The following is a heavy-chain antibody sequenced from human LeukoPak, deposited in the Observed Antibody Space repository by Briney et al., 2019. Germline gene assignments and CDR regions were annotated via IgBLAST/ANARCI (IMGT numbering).Heavy chain of an antibody. D-gene: IGHD6-13*01. CDR2: ISTSSIYI. J-gene: IGHJ4*02. V-gene: IGHV3-21*01. CDR1: GFTFSRYT. CDR3: ARAGSSSWYRFNY. Sequence: GGSLRLSCAASGFTFSRYTMNWVRQAPGKGREWVSSISTSSIYIYYADSVKGRFTISRDNAKNSLYLQMNSLRAEDTAVYYCARAGSSSWYRFNYWGQGTLVTVSS.